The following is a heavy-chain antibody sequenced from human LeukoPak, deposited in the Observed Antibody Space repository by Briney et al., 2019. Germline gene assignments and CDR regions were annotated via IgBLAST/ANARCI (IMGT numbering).Heavy chain of an antibody. Sequence: PSETLSLTCTVSGGSISNYYWSWIRQPPGKGLEWIGYSHTSGSTNYNPSLNSRVTISVDTSKNHFSLKLSSATAADTAVYYCARHAKRPSSGYYLSYFDYWGQGTLVAVSS. D-gene: IGHD3-22*01. CDR1: GGSISNYY. J-gene: IGHJ4*02. V-gene: IGHV4-4*09. CDR2: SHTSGST. CDR3: ARHAKRPSSGYYLSYFDY.